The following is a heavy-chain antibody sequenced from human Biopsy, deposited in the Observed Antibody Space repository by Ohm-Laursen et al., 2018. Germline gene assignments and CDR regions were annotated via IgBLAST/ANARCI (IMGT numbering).Heavy chain of an antibody. V-gene: IGHV3-7*01. CDR3: VRGRSMDV. CDR2: IKQDGSEG. Sequence: SLRLSCAASGFTFSSSWMTWVRQAPGKGLEWVAMIKQDGSEGYYVDSVKGRFTISRDNTQKSLDLQLNSLRAEDTAVYYCVRGRSMDVWGQGTTVTVSS. J-gene: IGHJ6*02. CDR1: GFTFSSSW.